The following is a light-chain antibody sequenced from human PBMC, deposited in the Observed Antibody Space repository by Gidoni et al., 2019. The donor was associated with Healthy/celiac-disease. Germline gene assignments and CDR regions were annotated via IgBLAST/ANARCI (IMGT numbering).Light chain of an antibody. Sequence: EIVLTQSPATLSVSPGESATLSCRASQSVSSNLAWYQQKPGQAPRLLIYGASTRATGIPARFSGSGSGTEFTRTISSLQYEDFAVYYCQQYNNWPPKYTFGQGTKLEIK. J-gene: IGKJ2*01. V-gene: IGKV3-15*01. CDR1: QSVSSN. CDR2: GAS. CDR3: QQYNNWPPKYT.